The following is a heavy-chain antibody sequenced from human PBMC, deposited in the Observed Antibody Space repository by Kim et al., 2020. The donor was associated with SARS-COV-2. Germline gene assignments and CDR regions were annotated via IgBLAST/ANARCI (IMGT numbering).Heavy chain of an antibody. CDR1: GGSISSSSYY. Sequence: SETLSLTCTVSGGSISSSSYYWGWIRQPPGKGLEWIGSIYYSGSTYYNPSLKSRVTISVDTSKNQFSLKLSSVTAADTAVYYCARHHIITIFGVVIRYF. CDR3: ARHHIITIFGVVIRYF. V-gene: IGHV4-39*01. D-gene: IGHD3-3*01. J-gene: IGHJ4*01. CDR2: IYYSGST.